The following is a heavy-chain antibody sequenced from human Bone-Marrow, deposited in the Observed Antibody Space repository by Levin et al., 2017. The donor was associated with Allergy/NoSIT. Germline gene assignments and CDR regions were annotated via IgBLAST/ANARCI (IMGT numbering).Heavy chain of an antibody. V-gene: IGHV3-23*01. CDR1: GFPFDTYA. CDR2: ISRSGGLT. Sequence: GGSLRLSCAASGFPFDTYAMTWVRQAPGKGLEWVSLISRSGGLTLYADSVRGRFTISRDSDRNMVFLQMDSLRVDDTAVYYCAKCGGGASHTGHHFDSWGQGALVTVSS. J-gene: IGHJ4*02. CDR3: AKCGGGASHTGHHFDS. D-gene: IGHD3-16*01.